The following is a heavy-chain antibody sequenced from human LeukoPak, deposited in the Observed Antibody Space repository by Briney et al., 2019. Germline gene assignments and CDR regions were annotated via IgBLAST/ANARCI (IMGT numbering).Heavy chain of an antibody. CDR3: ASYKFWGRYCTSGGDRDYFDY. CDR1: GGSVSSGDDS. Sequence: SETLSLTCTVSGGSVSSGDDSWSWIRQPPGKGLEWIGYISNRGNTYYNPSLKSRVFISVDASKNQFSLGLRSVTAADTAVYYCASYKFWGRYCTSGGDRDYFDYWGQGILVTVSS. V-gene: IGHV4-30-4*08. D-gene: IGHD2-21*02. CDR2: ISNRGNT. J-gene: IGHJ4*02.